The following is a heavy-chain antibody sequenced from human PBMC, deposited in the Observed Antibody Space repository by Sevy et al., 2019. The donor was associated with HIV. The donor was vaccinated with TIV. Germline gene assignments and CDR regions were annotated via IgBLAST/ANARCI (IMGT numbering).Heavy chain of an antibody. Sequence: GGSLGLSCAASGFTFSNAWMSWVRQAPGKGLEWVGRIKSKTDGGTTDYAAPVKGRFTISRDDSKNTLYLQMNSLKTEDTAVYYCTTGVYSGSYWVGLDYWGQGTLVTVSS. D-gene: IGHD1-26*01. J-gene: IGHJ4*02. CDR3: TTGVYSGSYWVGLDY. V-gene: IGHV3-15*01. CDR2: IKSKTDGGTT. CDR1: GFTFSNAW.